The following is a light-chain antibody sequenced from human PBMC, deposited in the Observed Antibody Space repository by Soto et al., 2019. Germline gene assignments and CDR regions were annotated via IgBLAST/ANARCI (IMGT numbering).Light chain of an antibody. CDR2: DAS. J-gene: IGKJ5*01. Sequence: DIQLTQSPSTLSASVGDRVTITCRASQSVTDWLAWYQQKPGKAPKLLIYDASSLQSGVPSRFSGSGSGTEFSLTISSLQPEDFATYYCQQFNTYPITFGQGTRLEIK. CDR3: QQFNTYPIT. CDR1: QSVTDW. V-gene: IGKV1-5*01.